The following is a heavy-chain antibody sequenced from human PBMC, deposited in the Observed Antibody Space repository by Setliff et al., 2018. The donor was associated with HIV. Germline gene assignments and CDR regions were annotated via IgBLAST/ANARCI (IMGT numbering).Heavy chain of an antibody. CDR1: GFTFSSYA. Sequence: GGSLRLSCAASGFTFSSYAMHWVRQAPGKGLEWVAVISYDGSNKYYADSVKGRFTISRGNSKNTLYLQMNSLRVEDTAVYYCARETMYDSRGYLSHYFDYWGQGTPVTVSS. V-gene: IGHV3-30*11. CDR2: ISYDGSNK. J-gene: IGHJ4*02. CDR3: ARETMYDSRGYLSHYFDY. D-gene: IGHD3-22*01.